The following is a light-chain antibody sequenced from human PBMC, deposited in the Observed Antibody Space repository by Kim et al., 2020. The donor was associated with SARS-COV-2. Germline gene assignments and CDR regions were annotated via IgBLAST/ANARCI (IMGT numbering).Light chain of an antibody. CDR2: SND. V-gene: IGLV1-44*01. CDR1: SSNIGGNT. CDR3: ASWDDSLSGRV. J-gene: IGLJ2*01. Sequence: ELTQPPSASGTPGQRVTMSCSGGSSNIGGNTVNWYQQFPGTAPKLLIYSNDRRPSGVPDRFSGSKSGTSASLAISGLQSDDEADYYCASWDDSLSGRVFGGGTQLTVL.